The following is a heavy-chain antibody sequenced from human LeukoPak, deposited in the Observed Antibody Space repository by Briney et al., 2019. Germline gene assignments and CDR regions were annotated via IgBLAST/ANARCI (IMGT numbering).Heavy chain of an antibody. CDR3: AKDGGLWVSAHWGDS. Sequence: GGYLRLSCAASGCIFSSYTVSWVRQARGKGLEWVSTITTSDGNAYYADSVKGRFTVSRDNSKNTLFLKMNSLRAEDTAVYYCAKDGGLWVSAHWGDSWGRGTLVTVSS. J-gene: IGHJ4*02. CDR2: ITTSDGNA. CDR1: GCIFSSYT. D-gene: IGHD7-27*01. V-gene: IGHV3-23*01.